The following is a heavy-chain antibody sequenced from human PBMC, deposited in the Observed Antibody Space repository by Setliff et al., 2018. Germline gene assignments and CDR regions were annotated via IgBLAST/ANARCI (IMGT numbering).Heavy chain of an antibody. CDR3: VRGLSDRVNWFAFDY. D-gene: IGHD1-1*01. V-gene: IGHV3-7*01. J-gene: IGHJ4*02. CDR1: GFTFNDDW. CDR2: INPDAYKR. Sequence: GGSLRLSCAASGFTFNDDWMSWVRQAPGKGLEWVANINPDAYKRNYGDSVRGRFTISRDNAKNSVDLQMSSLRPEDTAIYFCVRGLSDRVNWFAFDYWGQGTLVTVSS.